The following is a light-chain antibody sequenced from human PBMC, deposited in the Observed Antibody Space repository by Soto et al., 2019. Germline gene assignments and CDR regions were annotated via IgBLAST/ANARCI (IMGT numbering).Light chain of an antibody. V-gene: IGKV1-5*03. CDR1: QSISAW. CDR2: KAS. Sequence: DIQMTQSPSTLSASVGDSVSINCRASQSISAWLAWYQQKPGKAPRLLIYKASTLEIGVPSRFSGSGSGTEFTLTIGSLQPDDVAIYYCQQYNDYSWTFGQGTKVDLK. CDR3: QQYNDYSWT. J-gene: IGKJ1*01.